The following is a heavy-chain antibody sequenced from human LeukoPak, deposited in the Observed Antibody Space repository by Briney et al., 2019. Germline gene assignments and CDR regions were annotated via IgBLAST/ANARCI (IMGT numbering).Heavy chain of an antibody. CDR3: ASYKGSSYAFDI. J-gene: IGHJ3*02. Sequence: GGSLRLSCAASGFTFSSYSMNWVRQAPGKGLEWVSSISSSSSYIYYADSVKGRFTISRDNAKNSLYLQMNSLRAEDTAVYYCASYKGSSYAFDIWGQGTMITVSS. CDR2: ISSSSSYI. V-gene: IGHV3-21*01. CDR1: GFTFSSYS. D-gene: IGHD6-13*01.